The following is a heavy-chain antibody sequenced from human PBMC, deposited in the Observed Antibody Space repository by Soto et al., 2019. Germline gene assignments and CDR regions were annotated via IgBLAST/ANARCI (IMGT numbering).Heavy chain of an antibody. V-gene: IGHV3-23*01. CDR1: GFSFSSCA. D-gene: IGHD6-13*01. CDR3: ATRGSGNSWTHFDS. CDR2: MSGGGGSK. Sequence: EVQLLESGGGLVQPGGSLRLSCAASGFSFSSCAMNWVRQAPGKGLEWVSTMSGGGGSKYYADSLKGRFTISRDNAEKTLYLQMSSLRATDTAVYYCATRGSGNSWTHFDSWGQGTLVTVSS. J-gene: IGHJ4*02.